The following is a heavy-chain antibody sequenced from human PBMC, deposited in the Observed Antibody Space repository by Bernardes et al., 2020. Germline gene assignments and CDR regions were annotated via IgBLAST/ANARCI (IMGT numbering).Heavy chain of an antibody. J-gene: IGHJ4*02. D-gene: IGHD3-9*01. CDR1: GFTFSSYS. Sequence: GGSLRLSCAASGFTFSSYSMNWVRQAPGKGLEWVSSISSSSSYIYYADSVKGRFTISRDNAKNSLYLQMNSLRAEDTAVYYCARGDILTGYSELWYWGQGTLVTVSS. CDR2: ISSSSSYI. CDR3: ARGDILTGYSELWY. V-gene: IGHV3-21*01.